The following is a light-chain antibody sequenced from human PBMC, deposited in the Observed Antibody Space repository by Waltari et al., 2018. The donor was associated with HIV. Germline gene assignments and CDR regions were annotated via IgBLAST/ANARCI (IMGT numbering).Light chain of an antibody. Sequence: DIQMTQSPSPLSASVGDRVTITCRASQNITTYLNWYQQKPGKAPNLLIYAASSLQSGVPARFSGSGSGTDFTLAISSLQSEDFATYDCQQSYSTPRTFGQGTRVDTK. CDR1: QNITTY. V-gene: IGKV1-39*01. CDR3: QQSYSTPRT. J-gene: IGKJ1*01. CDR2: AAS.